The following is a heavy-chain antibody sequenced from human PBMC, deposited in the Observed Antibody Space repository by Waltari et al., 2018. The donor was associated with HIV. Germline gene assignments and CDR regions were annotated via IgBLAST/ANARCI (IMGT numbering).Heavy chain of an antibody. J-gene: IGHJ4*02. CDR1: GFSVCYYS. Sequence: DVQLVESGGGLVKPGGSLRLACAGSGFSVCYYSMNWVRQAPGKGLEWVSSISRDSRYIYYADSVKGRFTISRDNARNSLFLQMNSLRADDTAVYYCVRGGEGTYGDYWGQGTLVTVSS. CDR3: VRGGEGTYGDY. D-gene: IGHD3-16*01. CDR2: ISRDSRYI. V-gene: IGHV3-21*01.